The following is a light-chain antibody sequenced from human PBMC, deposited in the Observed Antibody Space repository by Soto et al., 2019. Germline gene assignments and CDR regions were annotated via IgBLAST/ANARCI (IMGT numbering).Light chain of an antibody. Sequence: IQMTQSPSTQSASVGDRVTITCRASQSISSWLAWYQQKPGKAPKLLIYDASSLESGVPSRFSGSGSGTEFTLTISSLQPDDFATYYCQQYNSYSPTFGQGTKVEIK. CDR3: QQYNSYSPT. J-gene: IGKJ1*01. CDR1: QSISSW. CDR2: DAS. V-gene: IGKV1-5*01.